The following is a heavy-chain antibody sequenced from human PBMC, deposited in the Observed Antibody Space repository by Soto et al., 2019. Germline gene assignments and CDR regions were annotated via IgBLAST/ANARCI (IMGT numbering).Heavy chain of an antibody. CDR1: GYAFSFC. J-gene: IGHJ4*02. CDR3: DTYHFGSGSYYRFDN. CDR2: ISASDGST. V-gene: IGHV1-18*01. D-gene: IGHD3-10*01. Sequence: ASVKVSCKASGYAFSFCFSWVRQAPGQGLEWMGWISASDGSTNSAQKFRGRISLTTDTSTNTAYLDLLSLTSDDTAVYFCDTYHFGSGSYYRFDNWGQGTLVTVSS.